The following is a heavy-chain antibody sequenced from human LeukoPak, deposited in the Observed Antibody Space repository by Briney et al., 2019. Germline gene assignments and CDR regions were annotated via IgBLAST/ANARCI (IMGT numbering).Heavy chain of an antibody. CDR2: FDPEDGET. V-gene: IGHV1-24*01. CDR1: GYTLTELS. J-gene: IGHJ4*02. D-gene: IGHD3-22*01. CDR3: ATAMYYYDSSGYFY. Sequence: VASVNVSCKVSGYTLTELSMHWVRQAPGKGLEWMGGFDPEDGETIYAQKFQGRVTMTEDTSTDTAYMELSSLRSEDTAVYYCATAMYYYDSSGYFYWGQGTLVTVSS.